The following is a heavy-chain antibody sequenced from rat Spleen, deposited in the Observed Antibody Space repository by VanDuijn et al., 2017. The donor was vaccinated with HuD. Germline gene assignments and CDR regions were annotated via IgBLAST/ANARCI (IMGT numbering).Heavy chain of an antibody. CDR3: ARVGYSSYIRYFDY. J-gene: IGHJ2*01. CDR2: IWAGGGT. D-gene: IGHD1-2*01. V-gene: IGHV2-72*01. Sequence: QVQLKESGPGLVQPSQTLSLTCTVSGFSLTSDGVSWVRQPPGKSLVWMGTIWAGGGTNYNSAVQSRLSISRDTSKSQVFLKMNSLQTEDTATYYCARVGYSSYIRYFDYWGQGVMVTVSS. CDR1: GFSLTSDG.